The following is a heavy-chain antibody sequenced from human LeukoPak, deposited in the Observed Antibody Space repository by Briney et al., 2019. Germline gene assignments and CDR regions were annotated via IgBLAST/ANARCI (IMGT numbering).Heavy chain of an antibody. CDR2: IYYSGST. V-gene: IGHV4-39*07. Sequence: PSETLSLTCTVSGGSISSSSYYWGWIRQPPGKGLEWIGSIYYSGSTYYNPSLKSRVTISVDTSKNQFSMKLSSVTAADTAVYYCARLRGWEYFDYWGQGKLVTVSS. CDR1: GGSISSSSYY. CDR3: ARLRGWEYFDY. J-gene: IGHJ4*02. D-gene: IGHD3-10*01.